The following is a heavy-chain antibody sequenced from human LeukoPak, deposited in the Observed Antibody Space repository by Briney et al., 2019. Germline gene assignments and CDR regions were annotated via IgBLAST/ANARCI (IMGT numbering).Heavy chain of an antibody. V-gene: IGHV4-61*02. Sequence: SETLSLTCTVSGGSISSGSYYWSWIRQPAGKGLEWIGRIYTSGSTNYNPSLKSRVTISVDTSKNQFSLKLSSVTAADTAVYYCARGSRYSYGGNSDYWGQGTLVTVSS. CDR2: IYTSGST. CDR3: ARGSRYSYGGNSDY. J-gene: IGHJ4*02. D-gene: IGHD5-18*01. CDR1: GGSISSGSYY.